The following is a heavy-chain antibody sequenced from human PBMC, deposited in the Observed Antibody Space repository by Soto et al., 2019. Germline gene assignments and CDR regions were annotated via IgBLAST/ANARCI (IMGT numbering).Heavy chain of an antibody. V-gene: IGHV1-69*13. CDR2: IIPIFGTA. J-gene: IGHJ5*02. D-gene: IGHD6-25*01. CDR1: GGTFSSYA. CDR3: ASDPGVGIAANWFDP. Sequence: GASVKVSCKASGGTFSSYAISWVRQAPGQGLEWMGGIIPIFGTANYAQKFQGRVTITADESTSTAYMELSSLRSEDTAVYYCASDPGVGIAANWFDPWGQGTLVTVSS.